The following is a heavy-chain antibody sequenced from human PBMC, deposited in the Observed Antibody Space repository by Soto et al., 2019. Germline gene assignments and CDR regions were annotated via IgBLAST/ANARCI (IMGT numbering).Heavy chain of an antibody. CDR2: IRSKANSYAT. Sequence: GGSLRLACAASGFTFSGSAMHWVRQASGKGLEWVGRIRSKANSYATAYAASVKGRFTISRDDSKNTAYLQMNSLKTEDTAVYYCTTVTTNYYYGMDVWGQGTTVTVSS. J-gene: IGHJ6*02. D-gene: IGHD4-4*01. CDR3: TTVTTNYYYGMDV. CDR1: GFTFSGSA. V-gene: IGHV3-73*01.